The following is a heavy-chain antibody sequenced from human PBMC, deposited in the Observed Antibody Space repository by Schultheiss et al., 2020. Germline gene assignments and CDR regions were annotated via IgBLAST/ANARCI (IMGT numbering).Heavy chain of an antibody. V-gene: IGHV4-59*01. CDR2: IYYSGST. D-gene: IGHD2-8*01. Sequence: SETLSLTCTVSGGSISSYYWGWIRQPPGKGLEWIGYIYYSGSTNYNPSLKSRVTISVDTSKNQFSLKLSSVTAADTAVYYCARDCTNGVCYKFEGYGMDVWGQGTTVTVSS. CDR1: GGSISSYY. J-gene: IGHJ6*02. CDR3: ARDCTNGVCYKFEGYGMDV.